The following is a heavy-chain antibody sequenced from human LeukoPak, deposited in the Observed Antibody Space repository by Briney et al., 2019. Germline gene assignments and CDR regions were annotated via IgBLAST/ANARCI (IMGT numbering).Heavy chain of an antibody. J-gene: IGHJ4*02. CDR2: IFITWIT. CDR3: ARMGLVGCDSTSCYTVIDY. V-gene: IGHV4-4*07. CDR1: GASISSYF. D-gene: IGHD2-2*02. Sequence: SDTLSLTGTVSGASISSYFWSWFRRSAGKGLEWIGRIFITWITIYNLPLKSRVTMSMDPSKTQFPLRLSSVTAADTAVYYCARMGLVGCDSTSCYTVIDYWGQGTLVTVYS.